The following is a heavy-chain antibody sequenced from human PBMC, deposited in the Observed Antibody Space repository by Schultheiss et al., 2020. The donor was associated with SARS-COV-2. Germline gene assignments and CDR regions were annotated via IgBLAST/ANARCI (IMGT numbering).Heavy chain of an antibody. CDR1: GFTFSSYG. CDR3: ARYDSSGYYHFDY. CDR2: ISYDGSHE. J-gene: IGHJ4*02. Sequence: GGSLRLSCAASGFTFSSYGMHWVRQAPGKGPEWVAIISYDGSHEMYADSVRGRFNISRDNSKNTLYLQMNSLRAEDTAVYYCARYDSSGYYHFDYWGQGTLVTVSS. V-gene: IGHV3-33*08. D-gene: IGHD3-22*01.